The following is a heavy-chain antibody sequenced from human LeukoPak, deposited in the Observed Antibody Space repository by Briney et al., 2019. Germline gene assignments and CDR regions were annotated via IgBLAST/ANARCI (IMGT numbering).Heavy chain of an antibody. V-gene: IGHV1-8*01. CDR1: GYTFTSCD. Sequence: ASVKVCCKASGYTFTSCDINWVRQATGQGLEWMRWMNPDSGNTGYAQKFQGRVTMTRNTSISTAYMELSSLRSEDTAVYYCALTPLGGYSGYYFDYWGQGTLVTVSS. D-gene: IGHD1-26*01. CDR2: MNPDSGNT. J-gene: IGHJ4*02. CDR3: ALTPLGGYSGYYFDY.